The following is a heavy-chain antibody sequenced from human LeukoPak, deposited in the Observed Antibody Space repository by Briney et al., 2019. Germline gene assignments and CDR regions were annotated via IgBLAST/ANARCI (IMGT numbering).Heavy chain of an antibody. D-gene: IGHD2-8*01. J-gene: IGHJ4*02. V-gene: IGHV1-58*02. Sequence: ASAKVSCKASGFTFTSSAMQWVRQARGQRLEWIGWIVVGSGNTNYAQKFQERVTITRDMSTSTAYMELSSLRSEDTAVYYCAANPCTNGVCYEFDYWGQGTLVTVSS. CDR2: IVVGSGNT. CDR1: GFTFTSSA. CDR3: AANPCTNGVCYEFDY.